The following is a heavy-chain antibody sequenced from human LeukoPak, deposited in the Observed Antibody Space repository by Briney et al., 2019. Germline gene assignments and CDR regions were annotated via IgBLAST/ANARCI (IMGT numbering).Heavy chain of an antibody. CDR3: ARARRSSPFDAFDI. Sequence: PGGSLRLSCAASGFTFDDYAMHWVRQAPGKGLEWVSGISWNSGSIGYADSVKGRFTISRDNSKNTLYLQMNSLRAEDTAVYYCARARRSSPFDAFDIWGQGTMVTVSS. V-gene: IGHV3-9*01. CDR2: ISWNSGSI. J-gene: IGHJ3*02. CDR1: GFTFDDYA.